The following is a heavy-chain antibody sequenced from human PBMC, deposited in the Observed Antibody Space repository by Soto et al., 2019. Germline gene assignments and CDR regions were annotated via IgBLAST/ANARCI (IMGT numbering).Heavy chain of an antibody. V-gene: IGHV3-33*01. D-gene: IGHD2-15*01. CDR2: IWYDGSNK. CDR3: ARDLAPYCSGGSCYSPGAFDI. CDR1: GFTFSSYG. J-gene: IGHJ3*02. Sequence: QVQLVESGGGVVQPGRSLRLSCAASGFTFSSYGMHWVRQAPGKGLEWVAVIWYDGSNKYYADSVKGRFTISRDNSKNPLYLQMNSLRAEDTAVYYCARDLAPYCSGGSCYSPGAFDIWGQGTMVTVSS.